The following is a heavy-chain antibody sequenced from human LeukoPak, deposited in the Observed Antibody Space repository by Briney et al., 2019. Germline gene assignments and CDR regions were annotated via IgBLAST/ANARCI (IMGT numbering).Heavy chain of an antibody. CDR2: IWYDGSNK. D-gene: IGHD3-3*01. CDR1: GFTFSSYG. V-gene: IGHV3-33*01. J-gene: IGHJ4*02. Sequence: GGSLRLSCAASGFTFSSYGMHWVRQAPGKGLEWVAVIWYDGSNKYYADSVKGRFTISRDNSKNTLYLQMNSLRAEDTAVYYCARGAAYYDFWSGYSFDCWGQGTLVTVSS. CDR3: ARGAAYYDFWSGYSFDC.